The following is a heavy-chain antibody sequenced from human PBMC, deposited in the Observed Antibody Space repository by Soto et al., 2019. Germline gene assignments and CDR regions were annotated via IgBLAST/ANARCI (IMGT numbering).Heavy chain of an antibody. CDR1: GGTFSSYA. V-gene: IGHV1-69*13. D-gene: IGHD3-9*01. CDR3: ARGFLRINYDILTGYYPGFGYDAFDI. Sequence: SVKVSCKASGGTFSSYAISWVRQAPGQGLEWMGGIIPIFGIANYAQKFQGRVTITADESTSTAYMELSSLRSEDTAVYYCARGFLRINYDILTGYYPGFGYDAFDIWGQGTMVTVSS. J-gene: IGHJ3*02. CDR2: IIPIFGIA.